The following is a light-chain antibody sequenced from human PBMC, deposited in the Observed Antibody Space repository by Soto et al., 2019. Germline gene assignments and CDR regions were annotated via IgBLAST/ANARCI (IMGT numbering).Light chain of an antibody. CDR3: SSYTSSSTL. CDR2: DVS. J-gene: IGLJ2*01. Sequence: QSALTQPASVSGSPGQSITISCTGTSSDVGGYNYVSWYQQHPGKVPKLMIYDVSNRPSGVSYRFSGSKSGNTASLTISGLQAEDEADYYCSSYTSSSTLFGGGTKLTVL. CDR1: SSDVGGYNY. V-gene: IGLV2-14*03.